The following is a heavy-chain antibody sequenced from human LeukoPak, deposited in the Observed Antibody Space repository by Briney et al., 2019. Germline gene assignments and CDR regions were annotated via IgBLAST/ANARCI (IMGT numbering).Heavy chain of an antibody. Sequence: GSLRLSCAASGFTFSNYWMSWVRQAPGKGLEWVANIKQDGSEKYYVDSVKGRFTIFRDNAKNSLYLQMNSLRAEDTALYYCAKEAAAGTGWFDPWGQGTLVTVSS. CDR1: GFTFSNYW. J-gene: IGHJ5*02. V-gene: IGHV3-7*03. CDR2: IKQDGSEK. D-gene: IGHD6-13*01. CDR3: AKEAAAGTGWFDP.